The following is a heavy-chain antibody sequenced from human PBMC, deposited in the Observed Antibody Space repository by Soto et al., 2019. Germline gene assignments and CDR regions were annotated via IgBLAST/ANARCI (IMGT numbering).Heavy chain of an antibody. J-gene: IGHJ4*02. CDR3: ARTTGADKEDY. CDR1: GFTFGGYW. Sequence: HPGGSLRFSCSASGFTFGGYWLSWLGQAPRKGLEWVASMNDYGRARYYVDSVKGRFTSSRDNAKNSLYLQMNSLRAEDTAVYYCARTTGADKEDYWGQGTLVTVSS. V-gene: IGHV3-7*04. D-gene: IGHD3-10*01. CDR2: MNDYGRAR.